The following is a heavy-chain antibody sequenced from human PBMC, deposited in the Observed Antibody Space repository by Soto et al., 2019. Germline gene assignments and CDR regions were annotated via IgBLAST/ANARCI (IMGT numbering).Heavy chain of an antibody. V-gene: IGHV4-30-4*01. CDR3: ARNRYFDWLLQGNYFDY. CDR1: GGSISSGDYY. D-gene: IGHD3-9*01. CDR2: IYYSGST. Sequence: PSETLSLTCTVSGGSISSGDYYWSWIRQPPGKGLEWIGYIYYSGSTYYNPSLKSRVTISVDTSKNQLSLKLSSVTAADTAVYYCARNRYFDWLLQGNYFDYWGQGTLVTVSS. J-gene: IGHJ4*02.